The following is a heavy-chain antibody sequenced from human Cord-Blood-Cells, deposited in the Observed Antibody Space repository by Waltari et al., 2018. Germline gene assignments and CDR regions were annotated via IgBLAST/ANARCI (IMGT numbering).Heavy chain of an antibody. Sequence: QVQLQQRGAGLLKPSETLSLTCAVYGGSFSGYYWSWIRQPPGKGLEWIGEINHSGSTNYNPSLKSRVTISVDTSKNQFSLKLSSVTAADTAVYYCARGRDYGKDYWGQGTLVTVSS. J-gene: IGHJ4*02. V-gene: IGHV4-34*01. CDR2: INHSGST. D-gene: IGHD4-17*01. CDR1: GGSFSGYY. CDR3: ARGRDYGKDY.